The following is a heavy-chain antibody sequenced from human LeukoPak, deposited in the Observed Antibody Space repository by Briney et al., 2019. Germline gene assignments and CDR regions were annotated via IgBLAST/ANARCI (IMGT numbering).Heavy chain of an antibody. CDR2: INPNSGGT. CDR1: GYTLTGYY. CDR3: AREGDDYGDYESWSDP. J-gene: IGHJ5*02. Sequence: GASVKVSCKASGYTLTGYYMHWVRQAAGQGREWMGWINPNSGGTNYAQKFQGRVTMTRDTSISTAYMELSRLRSDDTAVYYCAREGDDYGDYESWSDPWGQGTLVTVSS. V-gene: IGHV1-2*02. D-gene: IGHD4-17*01.